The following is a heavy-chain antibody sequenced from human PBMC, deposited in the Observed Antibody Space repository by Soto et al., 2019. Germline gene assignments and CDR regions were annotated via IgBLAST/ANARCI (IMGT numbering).Heavy chain of an antibody. V-gene: IGHV3-23*01. D-gene: IGHD5-12*01. CDR2: ISGSGGST. J-gene: IGHJ4*02. CDR1: GFTFSSYA. Sequence: EVQLLESGGGLVQPGGSLRLSCAASGFTFSSYAMSWVRQAPGKGLEWVSAISGSGGSTYYADSVKGRFTISRDNSKNTLYLQMNSLRAEDTAVYYCAKDLGLFGVRGGYSGYEDYWGQGTLVTVSS. CDR3: AKDLGLFGVRGGYSGYEDY.